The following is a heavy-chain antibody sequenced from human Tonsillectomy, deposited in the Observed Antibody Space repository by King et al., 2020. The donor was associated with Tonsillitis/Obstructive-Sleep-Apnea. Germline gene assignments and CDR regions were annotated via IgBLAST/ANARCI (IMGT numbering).Heavy chain of an antibody. Sequence: QLVQSGAEVKKPGESLKISCKGSGYSFTSYWIGWVRQMPGKGLEWVGIIYPGDSDIRYSPPFQGQVTISADNSISTAYLQWSSLKAADTAMYYCARHSRGRVAAGDSWGQGTLVTVSS. D-gene: IGHD6-13*01. CDR1: GYSFTSYW. V-gene: IGHV5-51*01. CDR3: ARHSRGRVAAGDS. J-gene: IGHJ4*02. CDR2: IYPGDSDI.